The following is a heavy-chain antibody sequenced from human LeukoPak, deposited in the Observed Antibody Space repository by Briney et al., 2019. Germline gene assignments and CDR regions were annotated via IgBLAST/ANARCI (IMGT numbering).Heavy chain of an antibody. V-gene: IGHV3-66*01. J-gene: IGHJ4*02. CDR2: IYSGGDT. CDR3: TRDPDG. CDR1: GFSVSDFY. Sequence: PGGSLRLSCAASGFSVSDFYMSWVRLAPGKGLEWVSVIYSGGDTFHAESVKGRFTLSRDNSKNILCLQMNSLRAEDTAVYYCTRDPDGWGQGTLVTVSS.